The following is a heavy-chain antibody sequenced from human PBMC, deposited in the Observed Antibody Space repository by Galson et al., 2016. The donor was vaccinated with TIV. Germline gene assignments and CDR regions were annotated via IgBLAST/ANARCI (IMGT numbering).Heavy chain of an antibody. CDR2: ISAYNGHT. CDR3: GRVGTFQADSSGFTAN. CDR1: GYTFTSFG. V-gene: IGHV1-18*01. D-gene: IGHD3-22*01. Sequence: SVKVSCKASGYTFTSFGMTWVRQAPGQGLEWVGGISAYNGHTNYAQKFQGRVTITTDKSTGTAYLELRSLRSDDTAVYFCGRVGTFQADSSGFTANRGQGALVTVAA. J-gene: IGHJ4*02.